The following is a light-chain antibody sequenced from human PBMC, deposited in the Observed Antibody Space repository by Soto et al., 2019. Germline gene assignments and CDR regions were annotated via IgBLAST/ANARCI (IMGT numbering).Light chain of an antibody. V-gene: IGLV2-14*01. CDR2: QVT. CDR3: NSYSSTNFYV. Sequence: QSVLAQPASVSGSXGQSITISCTGSFSDIAVFNYVSWYQQYPGRAPKLLIYQVTSRASGVSHRFSGSKSGNTASLTISGLQPEDEAEYYCNSYSSTNFYVFGTGTKVTLL. J-gene: IGLJ1*01. CDR1: FSDIAVFNY.